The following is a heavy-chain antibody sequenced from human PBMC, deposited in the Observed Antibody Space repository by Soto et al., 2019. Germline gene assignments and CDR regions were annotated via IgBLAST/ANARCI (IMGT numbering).Heavy chain of an antibody. Sequence: EVQLVESGGGLVQPGGSLKLSCAASGFTFSGSAMHWVRQASGKGLEWVGRIRSKTNSYATAYAASVKGRFNISRDDPKNTAYLQMNILKTEDTAVYYFTSLGEKADYGGNHYYYGMDVWGQGTTVTVSS. J-gene: IGHJ6*02. CDR2: IRSKTNSYAT. D-gene: IGHD4-17*01. CDR3: TSLGEKADYGGNHYYYGMDV. CDR1: GFTFSGSA. V-gene: IGHV3-73*01.